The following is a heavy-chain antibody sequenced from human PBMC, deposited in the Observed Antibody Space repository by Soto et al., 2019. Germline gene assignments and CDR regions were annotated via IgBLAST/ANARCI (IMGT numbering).Heavy chain of an antibody. Sequence: QITLKESGPTVVKPTQTLTLTCTFSGFSLSTKTVGVGWIRQPPGKALGWLALIYWDDDKRYSQSLKNRLTIXMXTSKNLVILAMTNMGPVDTATYYCAHTVTRYDYFDYWGQGSLVTVSS. D-gene: IGHD4-17*01. V-gene: IGHV2-5*02. CDR2: IYWDDDK. CDR3: AHTVTRYDYFDY. J-gene: IGHJ4*02. CDR1: GFSLSTKTVG.